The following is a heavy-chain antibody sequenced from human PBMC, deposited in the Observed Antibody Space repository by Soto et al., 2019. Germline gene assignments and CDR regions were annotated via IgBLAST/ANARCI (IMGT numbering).Heavy chain of an antibody. CDR3: AREAVSGRTGFDY. J-gene: IGHJ4*02. V-gene: IGHV3-53*01. Sequence: GGSLRLSCAASGFTVSSNYMSWVRQAPGKGLEWVSVIYSGGSTYYADSVKGRFTISRDNSKNTLYLQMNSLRAEDTAVYYCAREAVSGRTGFDYWGQGTLVTVSS. CDR2: IYSGGST. D-gene: IGHD6-19*01. CDR1: GFTVSSNY.